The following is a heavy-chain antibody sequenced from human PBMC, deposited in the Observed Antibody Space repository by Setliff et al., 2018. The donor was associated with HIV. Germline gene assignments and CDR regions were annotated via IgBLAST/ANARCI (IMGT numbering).Heavy chain of an antibody. D-gene: IGHD4-4*01. J-gene: IGHJ6*03. CDR2: LYSGGNT. CDR3: ARERGKTTVPFYYYYMDV. V-gene: IGHV3-53*01. CDR1: GFTVSSNY. Sequence: GGSLRLSCAASGFTVSSNYMTWVRQAPGKGLEWVSVLYSGGNTYYADSVKVRFTISRDNSKNTLYLQMNGLRAEDTAVYYCARERGKTTVPFYYYYMDVWGKGTTVTVSS.